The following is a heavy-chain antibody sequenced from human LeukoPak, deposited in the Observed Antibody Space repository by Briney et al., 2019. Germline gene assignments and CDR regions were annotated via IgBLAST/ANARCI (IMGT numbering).Heavy chain of an antibody. D-gene: IGHD6-19*01. J-gene: IGHJ4*02. V-gene: IGHV4-38-2*01. CDR2: IYHSGST. CDR1: GYSISSGYY. Sequence: SETLSLTCAVSGYSISSGYYCGWIRQPPGKGLEWIGSIYHSGSTYYNPSLKSRVTISVDTSKNQFSLKLSSVTAADTAVYYCARPSSGWYPDYWGQGTLVTVSS. CDR3: ARPSSGWYPDY.